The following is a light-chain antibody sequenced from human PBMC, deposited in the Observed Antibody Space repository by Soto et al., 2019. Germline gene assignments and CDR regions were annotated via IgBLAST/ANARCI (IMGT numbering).Light chain of an antibody. Sequence: EIVMTQSPATLSVSPGERATLSCRASQSVSSNLAWYQQKPGQAPRLLIYGASTRATGIPASFSGSGSGTEFTLTISSLQSEDFVVYYCQQYNNWPMYTFGQGTKLEIK. J-gene: IGKJ2*01. V-gene: IGKV3-15*01. CDR1: QSVSSN. CDR2: GAS. CDR3: QQYNNWPMYT.